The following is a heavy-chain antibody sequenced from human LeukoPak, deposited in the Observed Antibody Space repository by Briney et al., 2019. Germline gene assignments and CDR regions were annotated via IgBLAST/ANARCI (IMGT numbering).Heavy chain of an antibody. V-gene: IGHV3-64*01. Sequence: PGGSLRLSCAASGFTFSSYAMHWVRQAPGKGLEYVSAISSNGGSTYYANSVKGRFTISRDNSKNTLYLQMGCLRAEDMAVYYCARLYSSGWYSFFDYWGQGTLVTVSS. D-gene: IGHD6-19*01. J-gene: IGHJ4*02. CDR1: GFTFSSYA. CDR2: ISSNGGST. CDR3: ARLYSSGWYSFFDY.